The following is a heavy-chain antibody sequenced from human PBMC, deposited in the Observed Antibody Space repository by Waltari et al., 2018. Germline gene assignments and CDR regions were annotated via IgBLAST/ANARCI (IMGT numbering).Heavy chain of an antibody. CDR1: GFTFSSYW. CDR3: VRGSLNPGFDY. Sequence: EVQLVESGGGLVQPGGSLRLSCAVPGFTFSSYWLHWCRQTPGGGRVWLSRTNTDGSFTNYADSVEGRFTMSRDNAKDTVYLQMNSLRAEDTAIYYCVRGSLNPGFDYWGQGTLVTVSS. CDR2: TNTDGSFT. J-gene: IGHJ4*02. V-gene: IGHV3-74*01.